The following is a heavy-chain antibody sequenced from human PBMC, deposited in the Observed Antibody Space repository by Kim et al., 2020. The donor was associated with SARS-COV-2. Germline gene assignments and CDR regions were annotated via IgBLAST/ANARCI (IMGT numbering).Heavy chain of an antibody. J-gene: IGHJ5*02. Sequence: SETLSLTCTVSGGSISSSSYYWGWIRQPPGKGLEWIGSIYYSGSTYYNPSLKSRVTISVDTSKNQFSLKLSSVTAADTAVYYCARTIAARPRRFDPWGQGTLVTVSS. V-gene: IGHV4-39*01. CDR2: IYYSGST. D-gene: IGHD6-6*01. CDR3: ARTIAARPRRFDP. CDR1: GGSISSSSYY.